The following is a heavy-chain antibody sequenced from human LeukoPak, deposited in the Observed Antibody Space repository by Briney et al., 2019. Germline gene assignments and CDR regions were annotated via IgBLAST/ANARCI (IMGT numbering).Heavy chain of an antibody. V-gene: IGHV3-30-3*01. CDR2: ISYDGSNK. J-gene: IGHJ4*02. D-gene: IGHD2-2*01. Sequence: GGSLRLSCAASGFTFSSYAMHWVRQAPGKGLEWVAVISYDGSNKYYADSVKGRFTISRDNSKNTLYLQMNSLRAEDTAVYYCARLDHLGYCSSTSCDHDYWGQGTLVTVSS. CDR1: GFTFSSYA. CDR3: ARLDHLGYCSSTSCDHDY.